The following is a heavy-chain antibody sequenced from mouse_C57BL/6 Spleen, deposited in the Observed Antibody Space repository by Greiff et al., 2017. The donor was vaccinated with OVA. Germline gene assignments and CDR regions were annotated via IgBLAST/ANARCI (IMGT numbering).Heavy chain of an antibody. Sequence: QVQLQQPGAELVKPGASVKMSCKASGYTFTSYWITWVKQRPGQGLEWIGDIYPGIGSTNYNEKFKSKATLTVDTSSSTAYMQLSSLTSEDSAVYYCARQDSKKGAWFAYWGQGTLVTVSA. D-gene: IGHD2-5*01. CDR3: ARQDSKKGAWFAY. CDR1: GYTFTSYW. CDR2: IYPGIGST. V-gene: IGHV1-55*01. J-gene: IGHJ3*01.